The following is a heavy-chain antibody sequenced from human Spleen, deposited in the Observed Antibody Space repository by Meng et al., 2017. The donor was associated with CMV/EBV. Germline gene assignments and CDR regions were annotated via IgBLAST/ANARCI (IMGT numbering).Heavy chain of an antibody. D-gene: IGHD6-13*01. CDR3: VRDGDSSNWPLDY. CDR2: ILKDGSDK. J-gene: IGHJ4*02. Sequence: QVHLAESGGGVVQPGRSLRLSCAVSGFMFSDYGMHWVRQAPGKAPEWVAFILKDGSDKFYRDSVKGRFTISRDPGKNTLYLQMDSLRPEDTAIYYCVRDGDSSNWPLDYWGQGTLVTVS. V-gene: IGHV3-30*03. CDR1: GFMFSDYG.